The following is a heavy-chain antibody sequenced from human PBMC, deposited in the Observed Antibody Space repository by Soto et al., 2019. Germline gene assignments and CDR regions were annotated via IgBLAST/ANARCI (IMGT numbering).Heavy chain of an antibody. V-gene: IGHV4-30-2*01. Sequence: PSETLSLTCAVSSGSISSGGYSWSWIRQPPGKGLEWIGYIYHSGSTYYNPSLKSRVTISVDRSKNQFSLKLSSVTAADTAVYYCARGVGSGSYYNLDYWGQGTLVTVSS. D-gene: IGHD3-10*01. CDR3: ARGVGSGSYYNLDY. CDR1: SGSISSGGYS. CDR2: IYHSGST. J-gene: IGHJ4*02.